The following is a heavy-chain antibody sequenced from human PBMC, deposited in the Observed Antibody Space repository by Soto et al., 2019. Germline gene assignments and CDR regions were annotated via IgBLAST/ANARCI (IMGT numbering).Heavy chain of an antibody. Sequence: QPQLVQSGVELKKPGASVRVSCKASGYPFTKFGINWVRQAPGQGLEWMGWISGHSGGTKYGPKFRDRLTIVTDTSSKTAYMELRSLKSDDTAVYYCASDGGHGARTHSCGMDVWGQGTTVTVSS. CDR3: ASDGGHGARTHSCGMDV. CDR2: ISGHSGGT. D-gene: IGHD2-2*01. V-gene: IGHV1-18*01. J-gene: IGHJ6*01. CDR1: GYPFTKFG.